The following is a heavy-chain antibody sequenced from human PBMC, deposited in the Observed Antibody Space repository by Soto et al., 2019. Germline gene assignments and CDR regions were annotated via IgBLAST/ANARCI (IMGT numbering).Heavy chain of an antibody. D-gene: IGHD3-10*01. CDR2: IIPIFGTA. CDR1: GGTFSSYA. J-gene: IGHJ4*02. CDR3: ASNTKAYGSGSLDFDY. Sequence: QVQLVQSGAEVKKPGSSVKVSCKASGGTFSSYAISWVRQAPGQGLEWMGGIIPIFGTANYAQKFQGRVTITADESTSXAYMELSSLRSEDTAVYYCASNTKAYGSGSLDFDYWGQGTLVTVSS. V-gene: IGHV1-69*12.